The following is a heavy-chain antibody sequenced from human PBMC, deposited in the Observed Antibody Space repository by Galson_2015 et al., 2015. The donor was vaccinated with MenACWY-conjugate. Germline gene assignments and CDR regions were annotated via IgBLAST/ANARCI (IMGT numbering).Heavy chain of an antibody. CDR2: ISYDGSNT. V-gene: IGHV3-30*18. CDR3: AKAGHSSSKLY. D-gene: IGHD6-6*01. CDR1: GFAFSSYG. J-gene: IGHJ4*02. Sequence: SLRLSCAASGFAFSSYGMHWVRQAPGKGLEWVAVISYDGSNTYYADSVKGRFTISRDGSKNTLYLQMDSLRPEDTAVYYCAKAGHSSSKLYWGQGTLVTVSS.